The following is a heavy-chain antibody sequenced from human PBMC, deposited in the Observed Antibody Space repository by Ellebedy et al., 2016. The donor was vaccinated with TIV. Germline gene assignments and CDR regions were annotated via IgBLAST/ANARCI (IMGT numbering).Heavy chain of an antibody. CDR2: ISGRGEST. CDR1: GFIFSDYA. J-gene: IGHJ5*02. D-gene: IGHD3-22*01. Sequence: GESLKISCATSGFIFSDYAISWVRQPPGKGLEWVSTISGRGESTFAADSVKGRFTISRDFSKLTVYLQLKSLRVEDTAVYFCATRGHSIGWFADWGQGTLVTVSS. V-gene: IGHV3-23*01. CDR3: ATRGHSIGWFAD.